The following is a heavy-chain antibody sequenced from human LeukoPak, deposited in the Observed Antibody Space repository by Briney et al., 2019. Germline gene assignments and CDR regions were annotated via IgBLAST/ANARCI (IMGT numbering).Heavy chain of an antibody. J-gene: IGHJ4*02. CDR2: IIPNLGIA. D-gene: IGHD3-22*01. Sequence: GSSVKVSCKASGGTFSSYAISWVRQAPGQGLEWMGRIIPNLGIANYAQKFQGRVTITADKSTSTAYMELSSLRSEDTAVYYCARVRDKISSGIDYWGQGTLVTVSS. V-gene: IGHV1-69*04. CDR1: GGTFSSYA. CDR3: ARVRDKISSGIDY.